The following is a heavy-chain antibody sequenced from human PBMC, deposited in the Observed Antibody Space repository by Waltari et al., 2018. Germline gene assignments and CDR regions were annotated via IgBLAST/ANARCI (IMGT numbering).Heavy chain of an antibody. J-gene: IGHJ5*02. V-gene: IGHV1-69*04. CDR1: GGTFSSYA. CDR2: IIPYLGIA. D-gene: IGHD3-3*01. CDR3: ARQAHYYDFWRGWFDP. Sequence: QVQLVQSGAEVKKPGSSVKVSCKASGGTFSSYAISWVRQAPGQGLEWMGRIIPYLGIANYEQKFQGRVTITADKSTSTAYMELSSLRSEDTAVYYCARQAHYYDFWRGWFDPWGQGTLVTVSS.